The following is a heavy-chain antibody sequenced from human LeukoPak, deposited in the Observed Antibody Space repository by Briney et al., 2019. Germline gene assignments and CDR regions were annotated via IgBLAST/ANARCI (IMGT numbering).Heavy chain of an antibody. CDR3: ARDRYYYGSGINDY. V-gene: IGHV1-69*13. CDR2: IIPIFGTA. D-gene: IGHD3-10*01. J-gene: IGHJ4*02. CDR1: GGTFSSYA. Sequence: GASVKVSCKASGGTFSSYAISWVRQAPGQGLEWMGGIIPIFGTANYAQKFQGRVTITADESTSTAYMELSSLRSEDTAVYYCARDRYYYGSGINDYWGQGTLVTVSS.